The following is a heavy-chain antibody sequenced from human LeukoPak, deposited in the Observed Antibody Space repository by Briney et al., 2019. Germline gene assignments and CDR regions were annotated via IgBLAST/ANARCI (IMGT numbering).Heavy chain of an antibody. D-gene: IGHD3-22*01. V-gene: IGHV3-66*01. CDR2: IYSGGST. CDR3: ARADTPYYYDSSGSDY. Sequence: PGGTLRLSCAASGFSFSNYGMNWVRQAPGKGLEWVSVIYSGGSTYYADSVKGRFTISRDNSKNTLYLQMNSLRAEDTAVYYCARADTPYYYDSSGSDYWGQGTLVTVSS. CDR1: GFSFSNYG. J-gene: IGHJ4*02.